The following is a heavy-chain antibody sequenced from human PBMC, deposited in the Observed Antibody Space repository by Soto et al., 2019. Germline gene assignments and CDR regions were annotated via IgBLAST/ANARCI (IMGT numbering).Heavy chain of an antibody. Sequence: QVQLVESGGGVVQPGRSLKLSCAASGFTFSSYGMHWVRQAPGKGLEWVAAISYDGINKYYADSVKGRFTISRDNSKNTLYLQMNSLRAEDTAVYHCAKDGPMVGITDFDYWGQGTLVTVSS. CDR1: GFTFSSYG. V-gene: IGHV3-30*18. CDR2: ISYDGINK. CDR3: AKDGPMVGITDFDY. D-gene: IGHD1-26*01. J-gene: IGHJ4*02.